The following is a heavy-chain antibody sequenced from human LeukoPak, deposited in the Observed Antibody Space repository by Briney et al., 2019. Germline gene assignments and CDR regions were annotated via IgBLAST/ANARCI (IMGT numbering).Heavy chain of an antibody. CDR2: IFFGGSV. CDR3: ARGSSGWWTVDY. J-gene: IGHJ4*02. D-gene: IGHD6-19*01. CDR1: GGSISSYY. Sequence: PSETLSLTCTVSGGSISSYYWNWIRQPPGKGLEWLGYIFFGGSVNYNPSLKSRVTISVDTSKNQFALNLSSVTAADTALYYCARGSSGWWTVDYWGQGALATVSS. V-gene: IGHV4-59*08.